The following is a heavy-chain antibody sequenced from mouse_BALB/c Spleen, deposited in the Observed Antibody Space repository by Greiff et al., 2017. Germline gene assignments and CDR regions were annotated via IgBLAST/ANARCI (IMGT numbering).Heavy chain of an antibody. J-gene: IGHJ4*01. Sequence: VQLKQSGPELVKPGASVKMSCKASGYTFTSYVMHWVKQKPGQGLEWIGYINPYNDGTKYNEKFKGKATLTSDKSSSTAYMELSSLTSEDSAVYYCASDGYYVDYAMDYWGQGTSVTVSS. CDR3: ASDGYYVDYAMDY. CDR2: INPYNDGT. CDR1: GYTFTSYV. V-gene: IGHV1-14*01. D-gene: IGHD2-3*01.